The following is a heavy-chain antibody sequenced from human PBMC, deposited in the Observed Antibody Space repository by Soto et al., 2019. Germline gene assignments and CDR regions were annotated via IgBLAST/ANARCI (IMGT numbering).Heavy chain of an antibody. Sequence: EVQLVESGGGLVQPGGSLRLSCAASGFTFGKYWMHWVRQAPGKGLEWVSRMDSDGSTTNYADSVKGRFTVYRDNAKNTLFLQMNSLRGGDTAIYYCATAEVDYWGPGTLVTVSS. CDR2: MDSDGSTT. CDR1: GFTFGKYW. J-gene: IGHJ4*02. CDR3: ATAEVDY. V-gene: IGHV3-74*01.